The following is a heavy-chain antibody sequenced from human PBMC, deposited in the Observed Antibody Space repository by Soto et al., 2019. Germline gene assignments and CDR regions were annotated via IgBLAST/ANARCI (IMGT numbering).Heavy chain of an antibody. D-gene: IGHD3-10*01. Sequence: QVQLQESGPGLVKPSETLSLTCTVSGGSISSYYWSWIRQPAGKGLEWIGRIYTSGSTNYNPSLKSRVTMSVATSKSQFSLKLSSVTAADTAVYYCARGGITMVRGVIGDWYYGMDVWGQGTTVTVSS. V-gene: IGHV4-4*07. CDR3: ARGGITMVRGVIGDWYYGMDV. CDR1: GGSISSYY. CDR2: IYTSGST. J-gene: IGHJ6*02.